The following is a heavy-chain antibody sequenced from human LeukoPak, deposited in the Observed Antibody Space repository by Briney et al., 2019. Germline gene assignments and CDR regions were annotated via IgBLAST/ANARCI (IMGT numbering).Heavy chain of an antibody. D-gene: IGHD5-12*01. CDR1: GFTFSSYG. J-gene: IGHJ4*02. CDR2: ISYDGSNK. CDR3: ANAEGGYDDHFDY. Sequence: PGRSLRLSCAASGFTFSSYGMHSARQAPGKGLEWVAVISYDGSNKYYADSVKGRFTISRDNSKNTLYLQMNSLRAEDTAVYYCANAEGGYDDHFDYWGQGTLVTVSS. V-gene: IGHV3-30*18.